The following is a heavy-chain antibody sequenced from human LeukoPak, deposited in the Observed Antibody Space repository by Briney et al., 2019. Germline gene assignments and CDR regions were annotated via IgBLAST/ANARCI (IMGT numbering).Heavy chain of an antibody. CDR1: GFTFGDYA. Sequence: GGSLRLSCTASGFTFGDYAMSWFRQAPGKGLEWVGFIRSKAYGGTTEYAASVKGRFTISRDDSKNSLYLQMNSLKTEDTAVYYCSRDVSGYRHGSRSAFDIWGQGTLVTVSS. D-gene: IGHD5-18*01. J-gene: IGHJ3*02. CDR2: IRSKAYGGTT. CDR3: SRDVSGYRHGSRSAFDI. V-gene: IGHV3-49*03.